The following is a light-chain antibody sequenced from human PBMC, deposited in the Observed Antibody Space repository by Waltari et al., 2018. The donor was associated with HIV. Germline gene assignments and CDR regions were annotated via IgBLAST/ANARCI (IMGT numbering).Light chain of an antibody. CDR3: AAWDDSLGGRGL. Sequence: QSVLTPPPSATGTPGPRVTIPCSGSSSNIGSNYVHWYQQLPGTTPHLLIYRNNRLPAGVPARVSASKSGTSASLAIRGLRSEDEGDYYCAAWDDSLGGRGLFGGGTRLTVL. CDR1: SSNIGSNY. CDR2: RNN. J-gene: IGLJ3*02. V-gene: IGLV1-47*01.